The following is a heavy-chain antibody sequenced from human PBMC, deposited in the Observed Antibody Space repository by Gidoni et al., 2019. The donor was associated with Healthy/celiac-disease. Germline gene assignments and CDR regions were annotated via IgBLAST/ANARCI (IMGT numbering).Heavy chain of an antibody. CDR2: INSDGSST. CDR3: ARDRSGYGDLTADY. V-gene: IGHV3-74*01. J-gene: IGHJ4*02. D-gene: IGHD4-17*01. CDR1: GFSFSSYW. Sequence: EVQLVESGGGLVQPGGSLRLSCAASGFSFSSYWMHWVRQAPGKGLVWVSRINSDGSSTSYADAVKGRFTISRDNAKNTLYLQMNSLRAEDTAVYYCARDRSGYGDLTADYWGQGTLVTVSS.